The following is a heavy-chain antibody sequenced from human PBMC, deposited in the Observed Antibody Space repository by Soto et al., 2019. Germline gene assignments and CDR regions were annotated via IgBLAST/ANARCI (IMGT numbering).Heavy chain of an antibody. V-gene: IGHV1-46*01. D-gene: IGHD3-22*01. Sequence: ASVKVSCKASGYTFTSYYMHWVRQAPGQGLEWMGIINPSGGSTSYAQKFQGRVTMTRDTSTSTVYMELSSLRSEDTAVYYCAREDSSGSPTLSFQHWGQGTLVTVSS. CDR2: INPSGGST. CDR3: AREDSSGSPTLSFQH. J-gene: IGHJ1*01. CDR1: GYTFTSYY.